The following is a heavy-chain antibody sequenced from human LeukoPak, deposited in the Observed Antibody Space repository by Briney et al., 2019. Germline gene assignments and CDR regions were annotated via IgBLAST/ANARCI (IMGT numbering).Heavy chain of an antibody. D-gene: IGHD5-24*01. CDR2: INHSRST. J-gene: IGHJ4*02. CDR1: GGSFSGYY. V-gene: IGHV4-34*01. Sequence: PSETLSLXCAVYGGSFSGYYWSWIRQPPGKELEWIGEINHSRSTNYNPSLKSRVTISVDTSKNQFSLKLSSVTAADTAVYYCTQGRDGYKYPFDYWGQGTLVTVSS. CDR3: TQGRDGYKYPFDY.